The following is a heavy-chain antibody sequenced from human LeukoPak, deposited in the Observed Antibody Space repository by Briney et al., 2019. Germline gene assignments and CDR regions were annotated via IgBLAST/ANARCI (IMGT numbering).Heavy chain of an antibody. CDR3: ARGDYDFWSAVISAAFDI. V-gene: IGHV4-59*01. CDR2: IYYSGST. Sequence: SETLSLTCTVSGGSISSYYWSWIRQPPGKGLEWIGYIYYSGSTNYNPSLKSRVTISVDTSKNQFSLKLSSVTAADTAVYYCARGDYDFWSAVISAAFDIWGQGTMVTVSS. CDR1: GGSISSYY. J-gene: IGHJ3*02. D-gene: IGHD3-3*01.